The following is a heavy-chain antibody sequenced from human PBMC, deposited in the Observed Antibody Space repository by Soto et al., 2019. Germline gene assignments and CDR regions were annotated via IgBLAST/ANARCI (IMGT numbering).Heavy chain of an antibody. CDR1: GGSFSSYY. D-gene: IGHD3-10*01. Sequence: SETLSLTCAVYGGSFSSYYWSWIRQPPGKGLEWIGYIYYSGSTNYNPSLKSRVTISVDTSKNQFSLKLNSMTAADTAVYYCARHNYGSGSTYFDYWGQGTLVTAPQ. CDR3: ARHNYGSGSTYFDY. CDR2: IYYSGST. J-gene: IGHJ4*02. V-gene: IGHV4-59*08.